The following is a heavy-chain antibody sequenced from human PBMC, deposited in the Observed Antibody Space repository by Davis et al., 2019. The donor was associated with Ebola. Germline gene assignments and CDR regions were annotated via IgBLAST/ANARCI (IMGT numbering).Heavy chain of an antibody. V-gene: IGHV4-59*12. J-gene: IGHJ6*02. Sequence: MPSETLSLSCTVSGGSISSYYWSWIRQPPGKGLEWIGYIYYSGSTNYNPSLKSRVTISVDTSKNQFSLKLSSVTAADTAVYYCARERGSSSSTYYYYYGMDVWGQGTTVTVSS. D-gene: IGHD6-6*01. CDR3: ARERGSSSSTYYYYYGMDV. CDR1: GGSISSYY. CDR2: IYYSGST.